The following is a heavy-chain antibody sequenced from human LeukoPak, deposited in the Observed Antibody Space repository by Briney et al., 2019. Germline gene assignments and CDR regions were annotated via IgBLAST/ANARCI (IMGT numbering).Heavy chain of an antibody. CDR2: IHYSGRT. Sequence: TSETLSLTCTVSGGSISTSSYYWGWIRQPPAKGLEWIGTIHYSGRTYYNPSLKSRVTISVDTLKNQFSLKMSSVTAADTAMYYCARNSGNYLGWFDPWGQGTLVTVSS. V-gene: IGHV4-39*01. CDR1: GGSISTSSYY. J-gene: IGHJ5*02. D-gene: IGHD1-26*01. CDR3: ARNSGNYLGWFDP.